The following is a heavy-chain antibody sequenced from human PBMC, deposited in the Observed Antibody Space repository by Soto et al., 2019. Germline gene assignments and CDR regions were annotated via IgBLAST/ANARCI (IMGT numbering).Heavy chain of an antibody. J-gene: IGHJ5*02. V-gene: IGHV3-33*01. CDR2: IWYDGSNK. CDR3: ARDRNDKYGGPNWFDP. D-gene: IGHD4-17*01. CDR1: GFTFSSYG. Sequence: SLRLSCAASGFTFSSYGMHWVRQAPGKGLEWVAVIWYDGSNKYYADSVKGRFTISRDNSKNTLYLQMNSLRAEDTAVYYCARDRNDKYGGPNWFDPWGQGTLVTVSS.